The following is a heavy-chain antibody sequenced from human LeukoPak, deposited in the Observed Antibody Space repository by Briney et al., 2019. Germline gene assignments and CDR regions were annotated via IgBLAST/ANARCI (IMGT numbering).Heavy chain of an antibody. CDR1: GGSISSSSYS. D-gene: IGHD2-2*02. CDR3: ARSRLIYCSSTSCYKGAYFDY. V-gene: IGHV4-39*01. CDR2: IYYSGST. Sequence: SETLSLTCTVSGGSISSSSYSWGSIRQPPGKGLEWIGSIYYSGSTYYNPSLKSRVTISVDTSKNQFSLKLSSVTAADTAVYYCARSRLIYCSSTSCYKGAYFDYWGQGTLVTVSS. J-gene: IGHJ4*02.